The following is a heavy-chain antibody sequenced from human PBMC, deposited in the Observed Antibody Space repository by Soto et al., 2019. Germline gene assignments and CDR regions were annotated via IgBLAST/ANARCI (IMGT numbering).Heavy chain of an antibody. CDR1: GFTFSSYS. CDR2: ISSSSSYI. CDR3: ARFNSRSSGYYGY. Sequence: GGSLRLSCAASGFTFSSYSMNWVRQAPGKGLEWVSSISSSSSYIYYADSVKGRFTISRDNAKNSLYLQMNSLRAEDTAVYYCARFNSRSSGYYGYWGQGTLVTVSS. V-gene: IGHV3-21*01. J-gene: IGHJ4*02. D-gene: IGHD3-22*01.